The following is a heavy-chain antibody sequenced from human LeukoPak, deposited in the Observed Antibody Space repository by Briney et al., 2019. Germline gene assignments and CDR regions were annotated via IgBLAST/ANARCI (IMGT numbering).Heavy chain of an antibody. J-gene: IGHJ4*02. Sequence: PSETLSLTCAVSGYSISSGYYWGWIRQPPGKGLEWIGSIYHSGSTYYNPSLKSRATISVDTSKNQFSLKLSSVTAADTAVYYCARRNIDDDFWSGHYGALDYWGQGTLVTVSS. CDR3: ARRNIDDDFWSGHYGALDY. V-gene: IGHV4-38-2*01. D-gene: IGHD3-3*01. CDR2: IYHSGST. CDR1: GYSISSGYY.